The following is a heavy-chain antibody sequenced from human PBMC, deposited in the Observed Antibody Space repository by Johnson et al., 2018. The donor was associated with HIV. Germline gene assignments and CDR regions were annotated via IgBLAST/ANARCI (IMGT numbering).Heavy chain of an antibody. CDR1: GFTFADYG. CDR2: IAHDESIT. D-gene: IGHD6-19*01. J-gene: IGHJ3*02. V-gene: IGHV3-30*19. CDR3: ARRASGWHAFDI. Sequence: QMLLVEYGGGVVQPGGSLRLSCAASGFTFADYGMHWVRQPPGKGLEWVAFIAHDESITHYADSVKGRFTISRDNSKSTLYLQMNSLRVEDTAVYFCARRASGWHAFDIWGQGTMVTVSS.